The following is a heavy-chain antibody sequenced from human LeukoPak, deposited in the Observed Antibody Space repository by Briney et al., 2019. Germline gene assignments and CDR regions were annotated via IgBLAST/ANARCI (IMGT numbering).Heavy chain of an antibody. CDR3: ARGHRDYYDRNWFDP. D-gene: IGHD3-22*01. CDR2: IYYSGST. J-gene: IGHJ5*02. Sequence: SETLSLTCTVSGGSISSSSYYWGWIRQPPGKGLEWIGSIYYSGSTYYNLSLKSRVTISVDTSKNQFSLKLSSVTAADTAVYYCARGHRDYYDRNWFDPWGQGTLVTVSS. V-gene: IGHV4-39*01. CDR1: GGSISSSSYY.